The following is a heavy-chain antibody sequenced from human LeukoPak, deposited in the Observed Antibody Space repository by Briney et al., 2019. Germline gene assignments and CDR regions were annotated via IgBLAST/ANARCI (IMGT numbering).Heavy chain of an antibody. CDR1: GGSISSSSYY. V-gene: IGHV4-39*01. CDR2: IHYSGST. J-gene: IGHJ3*02. CDR3: ARPSIVGATRGAFDI. D-gene: IGHD1-26*01. Sequence: SETLSLTCTVSGGSISSSSYYWGWIRQPPGKGLGWIGSIHYSGSTYYNPSLKSRVTISVDTSKNQFSLKLSSVTAADTAVYYYARPSIVGATRGAFDIWGQGTMVTVSS.